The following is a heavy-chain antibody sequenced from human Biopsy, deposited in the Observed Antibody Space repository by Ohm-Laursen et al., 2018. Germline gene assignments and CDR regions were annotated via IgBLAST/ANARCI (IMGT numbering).Heavy chain of an antibody. J-gene: IGHJ2*01. CDR2: INPKSGGT. CDR3: ARGRRHCSGTCSRWYFDL. V-gene: IGHV1-2*02. Sequence: SVKVSCKPSGYTFTAFSVHWLRQAPGQGLEWMGWINPKSGGTDYPQNFQGRVSMTRDTSISTAYMDLSRLRSDDTAVYYCARGRRHCSGTCSRWYFDLWGRGTLVTVSS. CDR1: GYTFTAFS. D-gene: IGHD2-2*01.